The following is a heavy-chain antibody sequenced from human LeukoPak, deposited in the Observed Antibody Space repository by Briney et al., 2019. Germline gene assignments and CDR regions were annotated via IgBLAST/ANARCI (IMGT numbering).Heavy chain of an antibody. Sequence: SETLSPTCSVSGGSISNYWSWIRQSPGKGLEWIGYIYYSGSTNYNPSLKSRVTISVDTSKNQFSLKLSSVTAADTAVYYCARQNDDYFDYWGQGTLVTVSS. CDR2: IYYSGST. D-gene: IGHD1-1*01. J-gene: IGHJ4*02. CDR1: GGSISNY. CDR3: ARQNDDYFDY. V-gene: IGHV4-59*08.